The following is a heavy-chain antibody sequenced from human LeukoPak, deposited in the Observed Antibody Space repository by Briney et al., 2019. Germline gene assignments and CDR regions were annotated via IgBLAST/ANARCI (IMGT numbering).Heavy chain of an antibody. CDR1: GYTFTSYA. D-gene: IGHD2-2*01. V-gene: IGHV1-3*01. CDR2: INAGNGNT. J-gene: IGHJ5*02. Sequence: ASVKVSCKASGYTFTSYAMHWVRQAPGQRLEWMGWINAGNGNTKYSQKFQGRVTTTRDTSASTAYMELSSLRSEDTAVYYCAREGYCSSTSCHNWFDPWGQGTLVTVSS. CDR3: AREGYCSSTSCHNWFDP.